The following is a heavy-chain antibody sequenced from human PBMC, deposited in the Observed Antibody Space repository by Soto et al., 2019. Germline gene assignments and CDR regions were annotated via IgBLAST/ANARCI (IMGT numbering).Heavy chain of an antibody. CDR2: INAGNGNT. J-gene: IGHJ6*02. D-gene: IGHD3-10*01. Sequence: GASVKVSCKASGYTFTSYAIHWVRQAPGQRLEWMGWINAGNGNTKYSQKFQGRVTITRDTSASTAYMELSSLRSEDTAVYYCARDGILYYYGSGSYYYYYGMDVWGQGTTVTVS. V-gene: IGHV1-3*01. CDR3: ARDGILYYYGSGSYYYYYGMDV. CDR1: GYTFTSYA.